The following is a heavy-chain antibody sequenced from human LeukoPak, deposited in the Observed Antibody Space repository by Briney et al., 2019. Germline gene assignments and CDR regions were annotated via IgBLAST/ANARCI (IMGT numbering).Heavy chain of an antibody. CDR3: ARRRGPAYSGYEPVDAFDI. CDR2: ISSDGSDI. CDR1: GFTFSKTW. D-gene: IGHD5-12*01. J-gene: IGHJ3*02. V-gene: IGHV3-74*01. Sequence: PGGSLRLSCAASGFTFSKTWMYWVRQAPGKGLEWVSRISSDGSDITYADSVKARFTISRDNAKNTMYLQMNSLRVDDTAVYYCARRRGPAYSGYEPVDAFDIWGQGTMVTVSS.